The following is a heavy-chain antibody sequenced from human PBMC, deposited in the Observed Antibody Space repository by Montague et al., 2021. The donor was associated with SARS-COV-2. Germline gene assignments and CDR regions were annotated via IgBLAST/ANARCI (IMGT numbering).Heavy chain of an antibody. D-gene: IGHD3-9*01. CDR2: IHIGGTS. V-gene: IGHV4-39*07. J-gene: IGHJ4*02. Sequence: SETLSLTCTVSGDSISSGGYFWGWIRQPPGKGLEWIASIHIGGTSYLNPSLKSRVTISIDSSKDQFSLNVTSVTAADTAVYFCARSRDWYLGNWGRGTLATVSS. CDR3: ARSRDWYLGN. CDR1: GDSISSGGYF.